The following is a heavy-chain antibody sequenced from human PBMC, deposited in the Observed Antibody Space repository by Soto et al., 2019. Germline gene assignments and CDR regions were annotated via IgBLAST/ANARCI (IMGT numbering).Heavy chain of an antibody. V-gene: IGHV4-30-4*01. J-gene: IGHJ5*02. CDR1: GGSISSGDYY. CDR3: AGEVVAASRYNWFDP. CDR2: IYYSGST. D-gene: IGHD2-15*01. Sequence: NPSETLSLTCTVSGGSISSGDYYWSWIRQPPGKGLEWIGYIYYSGSTYYNPSLKSRVTISVDTSKNQFSLKLSSVTAADTAVYYCAGEVVAASRYNWFDPWGQGTLVTVSS.